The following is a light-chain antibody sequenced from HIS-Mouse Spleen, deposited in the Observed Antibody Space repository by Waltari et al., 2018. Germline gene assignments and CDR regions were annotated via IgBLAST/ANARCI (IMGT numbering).Light chain of an antibody. CDR3: AAWDDSLNGNYV. J-gene: IGLJ1*01. CDR2: SNN. V-gene: IGLV1-44*01. CDR1: SSNIGSNP. Sequence: QSVLTQPPSASGTPGQRVTISCSGSSSNIGSNPVTWSQQLPGTAPKLLIYSNNQRPSGVPDRFSGSKSGTSASLAISGLQSEDEADYYCAAWDDSLNGNYVFGTGTKVTVL.